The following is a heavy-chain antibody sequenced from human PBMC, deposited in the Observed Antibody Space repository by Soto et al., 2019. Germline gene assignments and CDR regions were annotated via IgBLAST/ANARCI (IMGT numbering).Heavy chain of an antibody. CDR1: GGSISSGGYY. Sequence: SDTLSLTCTVSGGSISSGGYYWSWIRQHPGKGLEWIGYIYYSGSTYYNPSLKSRVTISVDTSKNQFSLKLSSVTAADTAVYYCARSTMVRGATYGMEVWGQGTTVTVSS. J-gene: IGHJ6*02. V-gene: IGHV4-31*03. CDR3: ARSTMVRGATYGMEV. CDR2: IYYSGST. D-gene: IGHD3-10*01.